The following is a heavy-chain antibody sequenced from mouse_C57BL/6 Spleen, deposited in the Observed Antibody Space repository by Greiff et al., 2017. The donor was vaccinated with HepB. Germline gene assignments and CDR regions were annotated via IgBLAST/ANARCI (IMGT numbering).Heavy chain of an antibody. CDR2: LDPSDSYT. CDR3: ARSMDTVVGRGFAY. Sequence: QVQLQQPGAELVMPGASVKLSCKASGYTFTSYWMHWVKQRPGQGLEWIGELDPSDSYTNYNQKFKGKSTLTVDKSSSTAYMQLSSLTSEDSAVYYGARSMDTVVGRGFAYWGQGTLVTVSA. V-gene: IGHV1-69*01. J-gene: IGHJ3*01. D-gene: IGHD1-1*01. CDR1: GYTFTSYW.